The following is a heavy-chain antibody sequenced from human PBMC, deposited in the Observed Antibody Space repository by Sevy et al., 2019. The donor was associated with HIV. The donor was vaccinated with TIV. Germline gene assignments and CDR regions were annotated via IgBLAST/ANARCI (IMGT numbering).Heavy chain of an antibody. Sequence: SETLSLTCTVSGGSISSYYWSWIRQPPGKGLEWIGYIYYSGSTNYNPSLKSRVTISVDTSKNQFSLKLSSVTAADTAVYYCARALEGDILTGLPPYYFDYWGQGTLVTVSS. CDR2: IYYSGST. CDR3: ARALEGDILTGLPPYYFDY. CDR1: GGSISSYY. J-gene: IGHJ4*02. V-gene: IGHV4-59*13. D-gene: IGHD3-9*01.